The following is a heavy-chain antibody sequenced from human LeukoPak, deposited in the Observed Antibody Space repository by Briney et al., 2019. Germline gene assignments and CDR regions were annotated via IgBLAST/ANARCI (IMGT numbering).Heavy chain of an antibody. D-gene: IGHD7-27*01. CDR2: IFPGDSET. CDR3: ARSLVPTNWGFWGA. J-gene: IGHJ5*02. Sequence: GESLKISCKGSGYTFTSYWIGWVRQMPGKGLEWMGIIFPGDSETRYSPSFQGQVTISADKSINTAYLQWSSLKASDTAMYHCARSLVPTNWGFWGAWGQGTLVTVSS. V-gene: IGHV5-51*01. CDR1: GYTFTSYW.